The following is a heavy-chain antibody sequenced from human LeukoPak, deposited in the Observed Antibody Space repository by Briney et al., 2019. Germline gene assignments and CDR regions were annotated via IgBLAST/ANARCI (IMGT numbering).Heavy chain of an antibody. V-gene: IGHV1-69*04. CDR3: ARDLVSGYDY. Sequence: ASVKVSCKASGGTFSSYAISWVRQAPGQGLEWMGRIIPILGIANYVQKFQGRVTITADKSTSTAYMELSSLRSEDTAVYYCARDLVSGYDYWGQGTLVTVSS. CDR2: IIPILGIA. D-gene: IGHD5-12*01. J-gene: IGHJ4*02. CDR1: GGTFSSYA.